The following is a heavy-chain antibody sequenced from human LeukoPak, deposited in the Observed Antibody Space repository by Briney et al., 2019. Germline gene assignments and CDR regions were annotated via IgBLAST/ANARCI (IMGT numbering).Heavy chain of an antibody. V-gene: IGHV1-18*01. D-gene: IGHD4-17*01. CDR2: ISAYNGNT. CDR1: GYTFTSYG. CDR3: ARPQPDYGDYPPFLYMHV. Sequence: ASVKVSCKASGYTFTSYGISWGRQAPGQGLEWMGWISAYNGNTNYARKLQGRVTMTTDTSTSTAYMELESLRSDDTAVYYCARPQPDYGDYPPFLYMHVWGKGTTVTVSS. J-gene: IGHJ6*03.